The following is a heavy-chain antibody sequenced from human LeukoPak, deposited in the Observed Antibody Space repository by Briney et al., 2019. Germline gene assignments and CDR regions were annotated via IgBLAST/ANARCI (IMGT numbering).Heavy chain of an antibody. Sequence: GGSLRLSCAASGFTFSSYGMSWVRQAPGKGLEWVSAISGSGGSTYYADSVKGRFAISRDNSKNTLYLQMNSLRAEDTAVYYCAKDLVGYSGSYLLDYWGQGTLVTVSS. CDR2: ISGSGGST. J-gene: IGHJ4*02. D-gene: IGHD1-26*01. V-gene: IGHV3-23*01. CDR1: GFTFSSYG. CDR3: AKDLVGYSGSYLLDY.